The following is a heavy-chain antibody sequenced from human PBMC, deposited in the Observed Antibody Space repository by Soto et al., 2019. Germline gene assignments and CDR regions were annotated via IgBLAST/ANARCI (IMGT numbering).Heavy chain of an antibody. D-gene: IGHD1-1*01. V-gene: IGHV3-49*03. CDR1: GFTVGDYG. CDR2: IRGKAHGGTT. CDR3: NRWANDVSLSRY. Sequence: SLRLSCTASGFTVGDYGMNWLRQAPGKGLEWVGFIRGKAHGGTTEYAASVKGRFTISRDESKSIVYLQMDSLKTEDTAVYYCNRWANDVSLSRYWGQGTLVTVSS. J-gene: IGHJ4*02.